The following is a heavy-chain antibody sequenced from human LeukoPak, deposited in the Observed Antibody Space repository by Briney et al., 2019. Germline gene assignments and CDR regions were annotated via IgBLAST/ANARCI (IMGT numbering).Heavy chain of an antibody. V-gene: IGHV3-74*01. CDR2: INGDGTRT. CDR1: GFTLSPHW. Sequence: GGSLRLSCAASGFTLSPHWMSWVRQAPGEGLQWASRINGDGTRTDYADSVKGLFTISRDNAKNMLYLQMNSLRAEDTAVYYCARAKPLYNGGLDYWGQGTLVTVSS. J-gene: IGHJ4*02. D-gene: IGHD2-8*01. CDR3: ARAKPLYNGGLDY.